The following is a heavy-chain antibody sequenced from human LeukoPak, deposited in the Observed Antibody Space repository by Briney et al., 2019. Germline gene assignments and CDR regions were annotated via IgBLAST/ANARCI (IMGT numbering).Heavy chain of an antibody. CDR1: GFTVSSNY. V-gene: IGHV3-66*01. CDR3: ARNQRHGAGDYAGPVDC. CDR2: IYRGGLT. D-gene: IGHD4-17*01. Sequence: GGSLRLSCAASGFTVSSNYMSWVRQAPGRGLEWVSVIYRGGLTYYADSVKGRFTISIDKSKNTLYLQMNSLRAEDTAVYYCARNQRHGAGDYAGPVDCWGQGTLVTVPS. J-gene: IGHJ4*02.